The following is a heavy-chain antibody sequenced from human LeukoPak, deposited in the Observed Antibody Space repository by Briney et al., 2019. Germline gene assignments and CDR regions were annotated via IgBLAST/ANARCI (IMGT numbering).Heavy chain of an antibody. Sequence: SETLSLTCAVYGGSFSGYYWSWIRQPPGKGLEWIGEINHSGSTNYNPSLKSRVTISVDTSKNQFSLKLSSVTAADTAVYYCARLSHIDYWGQGTLVTVSS. J-gene: IGHJ4*02. CDR3: ARLSHIDY. CDR2: INHSGST. V-gene: IGHV4-34*01. CDR1: GGSFSGYY.